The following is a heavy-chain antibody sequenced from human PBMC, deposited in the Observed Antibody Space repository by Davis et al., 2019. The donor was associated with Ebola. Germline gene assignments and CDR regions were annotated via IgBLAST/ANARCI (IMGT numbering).Heavy chain of an antibody. D-gene: IGHD5-24*01. Sequence: GSLRLSCTVPGGSISSSSYYWGWIRQPPGKGLEWIGSIYYSGSTYYNPSLKSRVTISVDTSKNQFSLKLSSVTAADTAVYYCARRRDGYNYDYGMDVWGQGTTVTVSS. CDR1: GGSISSSSYY. J-gene: IGHJ6*02. CDR3: ARRRDGYNYDYGMDV. CDR2: IYYSGST. V-gene: IGHV4-39*01.